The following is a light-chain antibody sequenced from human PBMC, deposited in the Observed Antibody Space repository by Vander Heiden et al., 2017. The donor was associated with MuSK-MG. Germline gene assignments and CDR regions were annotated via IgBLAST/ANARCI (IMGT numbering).Light chain of an antibody. J-gene: IGKJ1*01. V-gene: IGKV1-27*01. CDR1: QGINNY. Sequence: EIQVTQSSPSLPASAGDRVTMTCRASQGINNYLAWYQQRPGKVPKLLNYAATTLQAGVQTRISSSGSGTDFTITISSVQPEDVATYCCQQYDNAPAFGQGTKVEIK. CDR3: QQYDNAPA. CDR2: AAT.